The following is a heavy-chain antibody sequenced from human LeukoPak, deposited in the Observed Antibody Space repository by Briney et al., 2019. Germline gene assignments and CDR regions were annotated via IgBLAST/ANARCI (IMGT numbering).Heavy chain of an antibody. J-gene: IGHJ4*02. V-gene: IGHV3-21*01. Sequence: GGSLRLSCAASGFTFSSYEMNWVRQAPGKGLEWVSSISSSSSHIYYADSVKGRFTISRDNAKNSLYLQMNSLRVEDTAVYYCARDRGWGKGDSEWELPNHFDYWGQGTLVTVSS. CDR2: ISSSSSHI. CDR3: ARDRGWGKGDSEWELPNHFDY. CDR1: GFTFSSYE. D-gene: IGHD1-26*01.